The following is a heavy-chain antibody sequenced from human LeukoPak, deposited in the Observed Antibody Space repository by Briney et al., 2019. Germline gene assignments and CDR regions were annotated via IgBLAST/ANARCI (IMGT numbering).Heavy chain of an antibody. CDR2: ISGSGGST. V-gene: IGHV3-23*01. CDR1: GFTFSSYW. D-gene: IGHD3-16*01. J-gene: IGHJ4*02. Sequence: GGSLRPSCAASGFTFSSYWMSWVRQAPGKGLEWVSAISGSGGSTYYADSVKGRFTISRDNSKNTLYLQMNSLRAEDTAVYYCAKAPSRLGYSTFDYWGQGTLVTVSS. CDR3: AKAPSRLGYSTFDY.